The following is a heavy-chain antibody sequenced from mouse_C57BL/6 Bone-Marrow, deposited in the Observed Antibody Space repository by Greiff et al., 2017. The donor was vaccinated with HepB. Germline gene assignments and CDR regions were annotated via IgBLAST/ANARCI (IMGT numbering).Heavy chain of an antibody. J-gene: IGHJ4*01. CDR2: INPNNGGT. V-gene: IGHV1-22*01. CDR1: GYTFTDYN. Sequence: EVKLVESGPELVKPGASVKMSCKASGYTFTDYNMHWVKQSHGKSLEWIGYINPNNGGTSYNQKFKGKATLTVNKSSSTAYMELRSLTSEDSAVYYCARSYYSNYEAAMDYWGQGTSVTVSS. CDR3: ARSYYSNYEAAMDY. D-gene: IGHD2-5*01.